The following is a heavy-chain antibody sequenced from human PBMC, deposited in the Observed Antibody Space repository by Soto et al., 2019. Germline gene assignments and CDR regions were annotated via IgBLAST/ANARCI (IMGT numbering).Heavy chain of an antibody. Sequence: SETLSLTCGVSGYSITNVNWWAWIRQPPGKGLEWIGYIFHSGTTHYNPSLKSRVTMSVDTSKNQFSLKVDSLTAEDTAVYYCARSPYADALDIWGQGTMVTVSS. J-gene: IGHJ3*02. CDR2: IFHSGTT. CDR3: ARSPYADALDI. CDR1: GYSITNVNW. D-gene: IGHD2-2*01. V-gene: IGHV4-28*01.